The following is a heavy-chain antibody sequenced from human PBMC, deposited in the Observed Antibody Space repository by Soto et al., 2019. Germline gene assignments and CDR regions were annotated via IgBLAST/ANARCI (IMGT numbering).Heavy chain of an antibody. J-gene: IGHJ4*02. CDR1: GGSISSGGYY. Sequence: SETLSLTCTVSGGSISSGGYYWSWIRQHPGKGLEWIGYIYYSGSTNYNPSLKSRVTISVDTSKNQFSLKLSSVSAACTAEYYCARGYRVTAPRPYYLHYCGQGTVVTVSS. CDR3: ARGYRVTAPRPYYLHY. CDR2: IYYSGST. D-gene: IGHD2-21*02. V-gene: IGHV4-31*03.